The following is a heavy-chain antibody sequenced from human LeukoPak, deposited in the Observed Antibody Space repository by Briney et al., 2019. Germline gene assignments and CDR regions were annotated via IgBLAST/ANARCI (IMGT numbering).Heavy chain of an antibody. D-gene: IGHD5-18*01. Sequence: ASVKVSCKASGGTFSSYAISWVRQAPGQGLEWMGGIIPIFGTASYAQKFQGRVTITADESTSTAYMELSSLRSEDTAVYYCAQYSYGLNYFDYWGQGALVTVSS. V-gene: IGHV1-69*13. CDR3: AQYSYGLNYFDY. CDR1: GGTFSSYA. CDR2: IIPIFGTA. J-gene: IGHJ4*02.